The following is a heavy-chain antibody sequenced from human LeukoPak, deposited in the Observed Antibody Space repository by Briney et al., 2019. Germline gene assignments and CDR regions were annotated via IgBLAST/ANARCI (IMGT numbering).Heavy chain of an antibody. CDR2: IDTSGNT. D-gene: IGHD6-13*01. CDR1: GGSISIYR. CDR3: ARAGIAAADGFFDP. Sequence: PSETLSLTCTLSGGSISIYRWSWIRQPAGKGLEWMGRIDTSGNTNYNPSLNGRVTMSVDTSKTQFYLNLRSVTAADTAVYYCARAGIAAADGFFDPWGQGTLVTVSS. V-gene: IGHV4-4*07. J-gene: IGHJ5*02.